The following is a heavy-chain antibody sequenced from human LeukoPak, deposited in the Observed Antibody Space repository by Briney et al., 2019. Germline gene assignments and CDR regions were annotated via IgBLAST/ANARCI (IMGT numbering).Heavy chain of an antibody. J-gene: IGHJ4*02. Sequence: GGSLRLSCAASGFTFRSYAMNWVRQAPGRGLEWVSTISSNGGSTYYADSVKGRFTISRDNSKNTLYLQMSSLRAEDTAVYYCARYCSGASCYSGVDYWGQGTLVPVSS. D-gene: IGHD2-15*01. V-gene: IGHV3-23*01. CDR1: GFTFRSYA. CDR2: ISSNGGST. CDR3: ARYCSGASCYSGVDY.